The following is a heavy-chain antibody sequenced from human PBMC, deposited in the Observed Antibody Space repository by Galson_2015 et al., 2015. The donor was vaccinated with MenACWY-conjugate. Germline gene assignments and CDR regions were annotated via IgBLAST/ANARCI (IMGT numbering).Heavy chain of an antibody. J-gene: IGHJ5*02. V-gene: IGHV4-39*01. Sequence: SETLPLTCSVSGGSIYSSDHWWGWIRQPPGKGLEWIASIHHSETTHYNPSLKSRVSISVDTSKNQFSLKLSSVSAADTAVYYCARLPRGINLILEGSWGQGILVTVSS. CDR3: ARLPRGINLILEGS. D-gene: IGHD3-22*01. CDR2: IHHSETT. CDR1: GGSIYSSDHW.